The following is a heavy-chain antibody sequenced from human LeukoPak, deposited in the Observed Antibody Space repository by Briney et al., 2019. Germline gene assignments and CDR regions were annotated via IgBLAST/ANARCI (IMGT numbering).Heavy chain of an antibody. J-gene: IGHJ4*02. CDR1: GGTFSSYA. Sequence: SVKVSCKASGGTFSSYAISWVRQAPGQGLGWMGRIIPILGIANYAQKFQGRVTITADKSTSTAYMELSSLRSEDTAVYYCARDENYYGSGAWGQGTLVTVSS. CDR3: ARDENYYGSGA. CDR2: IIPILGIA. D-gene: IGHD3-10*01. V-gene: IGHV1-69*04.